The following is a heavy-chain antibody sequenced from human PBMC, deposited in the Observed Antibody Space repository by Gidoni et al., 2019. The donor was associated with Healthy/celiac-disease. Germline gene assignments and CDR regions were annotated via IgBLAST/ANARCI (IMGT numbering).Heavy chain of an antibody. J-gene: IGHJ4*02. Sequence: EVQLVESGGGMVKPGGSLRLSCAASGFTFSNYSMNWVRQAPGKGLEWVSSISSSSSYIYYADSVKGRFTISRDNAKNSLYLQMNSLRAEDTAVYYCARVGSKNRYSSTIDYWGQGTLVTVSS. CDR3: ARVGSKNRYSSTIDY. D-gene: IGHD6-13*01. CDR1: GFTFSNYS. CDR2: ISSSSSYI. V-gene: IGHV3-21*01.